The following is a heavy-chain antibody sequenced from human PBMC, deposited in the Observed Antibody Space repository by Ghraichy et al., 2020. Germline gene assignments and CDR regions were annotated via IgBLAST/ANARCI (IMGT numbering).Heavy chain of an antibody. V-gene: IGHV1-18*01. J-gene: IGHJ6*02. CDR1: GYTFTSYG. CDR2: ISAYNGNT. Sequence: ASVKVSCKASGYTFTSYGISWVRQAPGQGLEWMGWISAYNGNTNYAQKLQGRVTMTTDTSTSTAYMELRSLRSDDTAVYYCAREKRQWGGYYYYGMDVWGQGTTVTVSS. D-gene: IGHD6-19*01. CDR3: AREKRQWGGYYYYGMDV.